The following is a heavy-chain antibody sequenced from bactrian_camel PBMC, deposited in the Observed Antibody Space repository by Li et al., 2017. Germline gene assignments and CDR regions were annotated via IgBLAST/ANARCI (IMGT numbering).Heavy chain of an antibody. CDR3: ATRGYYAGDKWRYGY. CDR1: GFTFSSAW. J-gene: IGHJ4*01. Sequence: VQLVESGGGLVQPGGSLRLSCAASGFTFSSAWTHWVRQAPGKGLEWVSTINSGGDTTLYADSVKGRFTVSRDNAKNTLYLQMNSLKTDDTAVYYCATRGYYAGDKWRYGYWGQGTQVTVS. CDR2: INSGGDTT. D-gene: IGHD5*01. V-gene: IGHV3S1*01.